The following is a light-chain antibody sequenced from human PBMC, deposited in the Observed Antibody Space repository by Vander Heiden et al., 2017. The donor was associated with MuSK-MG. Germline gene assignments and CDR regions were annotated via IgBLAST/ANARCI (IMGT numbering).Light chain of an antibody. Sequence: QSVLTQTPSVSVAPGQRVTISCTGSSANIGASYDVRCYQQLAGTAPKLLKYGNSHRPAGVPDRFCASNCGTSASPATTGAQAEDGADYYCQTYDRSLSAWVFGGGTKLTGL. CDR3: QTYDRSLSAWV. CDR2: GNS. V-gene: IGLV1-40*01. J-gene: IGLJ3*02. CDR1: SANIGASYD.